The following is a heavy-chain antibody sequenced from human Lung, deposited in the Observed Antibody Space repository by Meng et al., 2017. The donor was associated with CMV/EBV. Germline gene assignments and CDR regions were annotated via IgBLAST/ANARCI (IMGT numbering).Heavy chain of an antibody. J-gene: IGHJ4*02. CDR1: GGTFSSYA. CDR2: IIPIFGTA. D-gene: IGHD3-10*01. V-gene: IGHV1-69*05. Sequence: CKDSGGTFSSYAISWVRQVPGQGLEWMGGIIPIFGTANYAQKFQGRVTITTDESTSTAYMELNSLRSEDTVVYYCATYYYGSRSHGGDWGQGTLVTVSS. CDR3: ATYYYGSRSHGGD.